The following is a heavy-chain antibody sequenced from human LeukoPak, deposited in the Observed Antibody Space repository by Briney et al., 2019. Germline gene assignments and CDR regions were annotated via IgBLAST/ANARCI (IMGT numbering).Heavy chain of an antibody. V-gene: IGHV3-23*01. CDR1: GFTFSSYS. CDR3: AKDSGGSYYDYYFDY. CDR2: ISGSGGSI. D-gene: IGHD1-26*01. Sequence: GGSLRLSCAASGFTFSSYSMNWVRQAPGKGLEWVSAISGSGGSIYYADSVKGRFTISRDNSKNTLYLQMNSLRAEDTAVYYCAKDSGGSYYDYYFDYWGQGTLVTVSS. J-gene: IGHJ4*02.